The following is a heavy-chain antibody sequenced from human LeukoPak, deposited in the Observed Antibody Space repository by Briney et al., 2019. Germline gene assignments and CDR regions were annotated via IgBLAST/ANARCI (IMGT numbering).Heavy chain of an antibody. CDR3: AKHLTAGRYWYFDL. V-gene: IGHV3-53*01. CDR1: GFTVSSNY. CDR2: IYSGGST. J-gene: IGHJ2*01. D-gene: IGHD6-25*01. Sequence: GGSLRLSCAASGFTVSSNYMSWVRQAPGKGLEWVSVIYSGGSTYYADSVKGRFTISRDNSKNTLYLQMNSLRAEDTAVYYCAKHLTAGRYWYFDLWGRGTLVTVSS.